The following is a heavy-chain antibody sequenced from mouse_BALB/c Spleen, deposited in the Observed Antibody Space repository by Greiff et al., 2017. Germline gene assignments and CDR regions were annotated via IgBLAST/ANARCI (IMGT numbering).Heavy chain of an antibody. J-gene: IGHJ2*01. CDR2: ISSGGSYT. Sequence: EVNVVESGGGLVQPGGSRKLSCAASGFTFSSYGMSWVRQTPDKRLEWVATISSGGSYTYYPDSVKGRFTISRDNAKNTLYLQMSSLKSEDTAMYYCAKYDYVGRYYFDYWGQGTTLTVSS. CDR3: AKYDYVGRYYFDY. D-gene: IGHD2-4*01. V-gene: IGHV5-6*03. CDR1: GFTFSSYG.